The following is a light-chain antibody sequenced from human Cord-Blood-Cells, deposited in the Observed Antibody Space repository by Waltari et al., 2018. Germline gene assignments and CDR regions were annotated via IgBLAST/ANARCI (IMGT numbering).Light chain of an antibody. V-gene: IGKV1-39*01. CDR1: QSISSY. J-gene: IGKJ2*01. Sequence: GDRVTITCRASQSISSYLNWYQQKPGKAPKLLIYAASSLQSGVPSRFSGSGSGTDFTLTISSLQAEDVAVYYCQQYYSTPYTFGQGTKLEIK. CDR2: AAS. CDR3: QQYYSTPYT.